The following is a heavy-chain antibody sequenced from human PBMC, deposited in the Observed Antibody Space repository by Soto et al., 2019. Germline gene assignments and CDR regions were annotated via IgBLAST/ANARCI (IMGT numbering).Heavy chain of an antibody. J-gene: IGHJ6*02. Sequence: SVKGSLNATLGNFTSYSIRWVRKAPGQGLEWKGGIIPIFGTANYAQKFQGRVTITADESTSTAYMELSSLRSEDTAVYYCAREADYCSDGSCYSEAGYYGMDVWGQGTMVTVYS. CDR3: AREADYCSDGSCYSEAGYYGMDV. V-gene: IGHV1-69*13. D-gene: IGHD2-15*01. CDR1: LGNFTSYS. CDR2: IIPIFGTA.